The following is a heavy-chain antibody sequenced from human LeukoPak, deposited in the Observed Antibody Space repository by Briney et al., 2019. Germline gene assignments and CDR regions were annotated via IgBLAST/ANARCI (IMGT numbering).Heavy chain of an antibody. Sequence: SETLSLTCTVSGGSISSYYWSWIRQPPGKGLEWIGHINGSGNTNYNPSLKSRLTISVDTSKNDFSLQLTSVTAADTAVYYCARGTGWLPDWWGQGTLVTVSS. CDR1: GGSISSYY. CDR2: INGSGNT. J-gene: IGHJ4*02. V-gene: IGHV4-59*01. CDR3: ARGTGWLPDW. D-gene: IGHD6-19*01.